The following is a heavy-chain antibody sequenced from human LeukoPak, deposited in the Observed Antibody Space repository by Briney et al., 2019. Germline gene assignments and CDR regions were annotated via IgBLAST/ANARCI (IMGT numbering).Heavy chain of an antibody. CDR2: INHSGST. Sequence: SETLSLTCAVYGGSFSGYYWSWIRQPPGKGLEWIGEINHSGSTNYNPSLKSRVTISVDTSKNQFSLKLSSVTAADTAVNYCARGPRIAAAGLYYYYYGMDVWGQGTTVTVSS. CDR1: GGSFSGYY. V-gene: IGHV4-34*01. J-gene: IGHJ6*02. D-gene: IGHD6-13*01. CDR3: ARGPRIAAAGLYYYYYGMDV.